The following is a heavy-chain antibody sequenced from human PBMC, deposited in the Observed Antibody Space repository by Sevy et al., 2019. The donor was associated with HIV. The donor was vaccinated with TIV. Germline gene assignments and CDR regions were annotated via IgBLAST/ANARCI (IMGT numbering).Heavy chain of an antibody. J-gene: IGHJ4*02. D-gene: IGHD3-10*01. Sequence: GGSLRLSCKGSGYTFTSYWIGWVRQMPGKGLEWMGIIYPGDSDTRYRPSFQGQVTISADKSISTAYLQWSSLKASDTAMYYCARGDYYGSGSPSDYFDYWGQGTLVTVSS. V-gene: IGHV5-51*01. CDR1: GYTFTSYW. CDR3: ARGDYYGSGSPSDYFDY. CDR2: IYPGDSDT.